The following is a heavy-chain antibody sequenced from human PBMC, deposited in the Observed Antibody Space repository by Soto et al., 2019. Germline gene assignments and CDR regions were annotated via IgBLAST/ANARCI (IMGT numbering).Heavy chain of an antibody. V-gene: IGHV3-49*03. CDR3: TREIWEYDFWSGRATPRRFDP. CDR2: IRSKGYGGTT. D-gene: IGHD3-3*01. J-gene: IGHJ5*02. CDR1: GFTFGDYA. Sequence: GGSLRLSCTASGFTFGDYAMSWFRQAPGKGLEWVGFIRSKGYGGTTEYAASVKGRFTISRDDSKSIAYLQMNSLKTEDTAVYYCTREIWEYDFWSGRATPRRFDPWGQGTLVTVSS.